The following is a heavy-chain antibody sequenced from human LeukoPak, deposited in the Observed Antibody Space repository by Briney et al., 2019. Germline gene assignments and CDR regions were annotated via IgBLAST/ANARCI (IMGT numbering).Heavy chain of an antibody. J-gene: IGHJ5*02. CDR2: IYTSGST. D-gene: IGHD2-15*01. V-gene: IGHV4-4*07. CDR1: GGSISSYY. CDR3: ARGSLGYCSGGSCYDWYDP. Sequence: SETLSLTCTVSGGSISSYYWSWIRQPAGKGLEWIGRIYTSGSTNYNPSLKSRVTMSVDTSKNQFSLKLSSVAAADTAVYYCARGSLGYCSGGSCYDWYDPWGQGTLVTVSS.